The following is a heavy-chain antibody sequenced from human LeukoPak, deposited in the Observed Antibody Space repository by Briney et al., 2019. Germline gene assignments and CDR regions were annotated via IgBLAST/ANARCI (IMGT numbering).Heavy chain of an antibody. V-gene: IGHV3-21*01. CDR1: GFTFSSYE. CDR2: ISSSSSYI. Sequence: PGGSLRLSCAASGFTFSSYEMNWVRQAPGKGLEWVSSISSSSSYIYYADSVKGRFTISRDNAKNSLYLQMNSLRAEDTAVYYCARDLRGAPDYWGQGTLVTVSS. CDR3: ARDLRGAPDY. J-gene: IGHJ4*02. D-gene: IGHD1-26*01.